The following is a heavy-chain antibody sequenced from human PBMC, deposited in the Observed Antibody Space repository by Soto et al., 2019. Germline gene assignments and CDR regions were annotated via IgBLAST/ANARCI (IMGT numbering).Heavy chain of an antibody. CDR2: ILNDGSED. D-gene: IGHD1-1*01. CDR3: GRDDDFGPNALDL. Sequence: QMQLVESGGGVVQPGRSLRLSCAASGFTFRNYGMHWVRQAPGKGLEWVSLILNDGSEDFYRDSVKGRFTISRDNSRNSLYLQMNSLRDDDSALYYCGRDDDFGPNALDLWGQGTMVSVSS. V-gene: IGHV3-33*01. CDR1: GFTFRNYG. J-gene: IGHJ3*01.